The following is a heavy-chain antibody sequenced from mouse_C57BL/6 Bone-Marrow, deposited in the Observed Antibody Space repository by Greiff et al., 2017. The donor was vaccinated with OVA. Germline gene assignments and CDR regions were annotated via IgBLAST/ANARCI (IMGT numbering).Heavy chain of an antibody. V-gene: IGHV5-17*01. CDR3: ARNYYGSSAYYFDY. CDR2: ISSGSGTI. CDR1: GFTFSDYG. D-gene: IGHD1-1*01. Sequence: EVKLMESGGGLVKPGGSLKLSCAASGFTFSDYGMHWVRQAPEKGLEWVAYISSGSGTIYYADTVKGRFTISRDNAKNTLFLQMTSLRSEDTAMYYCARNYYGSSAYYFDYWGQGTTLTVSS. J-gene: IGHJ2*01.